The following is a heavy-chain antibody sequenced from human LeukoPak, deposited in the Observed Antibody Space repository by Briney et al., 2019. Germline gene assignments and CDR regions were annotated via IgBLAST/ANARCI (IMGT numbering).Heavy chain of an antibody. Sequence: GESLKISCQTFGFTFATNWIGWVRQMPGKGLDCLGVIYPGDSDTRYSPSFQGQVTISADKSISTAYLLWSSLKASDTAIYYGARGADGPGLDTWGRGRMVTAAS. CDR1: GFTFATNW. V-gene: IGHV5-51*01. CDR2: IYPGDSDT. D-gene: IGHD1-26*01. CDR3: ARGADGPGLDT. J-gene: IGHJ3*01.